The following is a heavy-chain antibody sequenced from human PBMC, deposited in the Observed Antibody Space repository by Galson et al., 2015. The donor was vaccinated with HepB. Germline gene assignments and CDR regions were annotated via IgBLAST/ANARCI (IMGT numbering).Heavy chain of an antibody. J-gene: IGHJ6*03. V-gene: IGHV2-70*11. CDR1: GFSLSTSGMC. CDR3: ARGTAAGTKDYYYYYMDV. D-gene: IGHD6-13*01. Sequence: PALVKPTQTLTLTCTFSGFSLSTSGMCVSWIRQPPGKALEWLARIDWDDDKYYSTSLKTRLTISKDTSKNQVVLTMTNMDPVDTATYYCARGTAAGTKDYYYYYMDVWGKGTTVTVSS. CDR2: IDWDDDK.